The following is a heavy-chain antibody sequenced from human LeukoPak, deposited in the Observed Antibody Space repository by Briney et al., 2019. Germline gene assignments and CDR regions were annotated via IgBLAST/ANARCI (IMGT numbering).Heavy chain of an antibody. J-gene: IGHJ5*02. V-gene: IGHV4-31*03. CDR3: ARGIGRIAAAGQNWFDP. D-gene: IGHD6-13*01. CDR2: IYYSGST. CDR1: GGSIGSGGYY. Sequence: SETLSLTCTVSGGSIGSGGYYWSWIRQHPGKGLEWIGYIYYSGSTYYNPSLKSRVTISVDTSKNQFSLKLSSVTAADTAVYYCARGIGRIAAAGQNWFDPWGQGTLVTVSS.